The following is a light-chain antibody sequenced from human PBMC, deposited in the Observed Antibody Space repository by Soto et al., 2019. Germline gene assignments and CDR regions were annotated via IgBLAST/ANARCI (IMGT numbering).Light chain of an antibody. CDR1: QAITDY. CDR2: AAS. J-gene: IGKJ1*01. CDR3: QNYNSAPWT. Sequence: DIPMTQSPSSLSASVGDRVTITCRASQAITDYLAWYQQKPGQVPNLLIFAASTLQSGVPSRFSGSGSGTYFTLTITGLQPEDVATYYCQNYNSAPWTFGQGTKVEIK. V-gene: IGKV1-27*01.